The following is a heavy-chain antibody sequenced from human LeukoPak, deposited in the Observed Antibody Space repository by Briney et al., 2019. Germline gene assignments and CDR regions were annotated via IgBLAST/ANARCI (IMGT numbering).Heavy chain of an antibody. D-gene: IGHD5-12*01. CDR2: IYHHGAT. Sequence: SGTLSLICAVSGGSISSNNWWSWVRQPPGKGLEWIGEIYHHGATNYNPSLKSRVTLSLDKSKNQFSLELSSVTAADTAVCYCARGPSVAAHLDYWGQGTLVTVSS. CDR3: ARGPSVAAHLDY. V-gene: IGHV4-4*02. J-gene: IGHJ4*02. CDR1: GGSISSNNW.